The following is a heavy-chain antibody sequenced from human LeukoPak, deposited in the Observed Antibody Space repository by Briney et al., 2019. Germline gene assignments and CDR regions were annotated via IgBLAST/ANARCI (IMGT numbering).Heavy chain of an antibody. CDR2: MYSVGST. D-gene: IGHD5-18*01. CDR3: ARDLSGYSYGFGGDL. Sequence: PGGSLRLSCAASGFTISANFMSWVRQAPGKGLEWVSIMYSVGSTFYADSVKGRFTISRDPSKNSLHLQMDSLRVDDTAVYYCARDLSGYSYGFGGDLWGQGTLVTVSS. J-gene: IGHJ4*02. CDR1: GFTISANF. V-gene: IGHV3-66*01.